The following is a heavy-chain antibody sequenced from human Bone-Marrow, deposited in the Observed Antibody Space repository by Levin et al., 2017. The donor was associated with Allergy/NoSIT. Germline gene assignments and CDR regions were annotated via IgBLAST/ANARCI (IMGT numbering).Heavy chain of an antibody. CDR2: IYYSGST. D-gene: IGHD3-16*02. J-gene: IGHJ6*02. V-gene: IGHV4-59*02. CDR3: ARVIGSYYYYGVDV. CDR1: GGSVSTYC. Sequence: SETLSLTCTVSGGSVSTYCWSWIRQSPGKGLEWIGYIYYSGSTNYNPSLKSRVTISVDTSKSQFSLKLNSVTAADTAVYYCARVIGSYYYYGVDVWGQGTTVTVSS.